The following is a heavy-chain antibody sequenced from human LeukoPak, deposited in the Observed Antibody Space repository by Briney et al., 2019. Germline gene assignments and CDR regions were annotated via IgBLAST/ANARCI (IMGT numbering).Heavy chain of an antibody. D-gene: IGHD4/OR15-4a*01. CDR2: IAHDGNNR. V-gene: IGHV3-30*09. CDR3: AKDGAANSYWYFDL. Sequence: PGGSLRLSCAASQFTFSNYVMHWVRQAPGKGLEWVAVIAHDGNNRFYSDSMKGRFAISRDNSKNTLYLQMSSLSAEDTAVYFCAKDGAANSYWYFDLWGRGTLVTVSS. J-gene: IGHJ2*01. CDR1: QFTFSNYV.